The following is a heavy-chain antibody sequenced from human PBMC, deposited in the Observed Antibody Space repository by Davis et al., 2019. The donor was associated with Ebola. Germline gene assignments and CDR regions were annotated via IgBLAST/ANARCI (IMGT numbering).Heavy chain of an antibody. CDR1: GFAFSNYW. D-gene: IGHD3-3*01. CDR3: ARRSESYDFWSGYFRYYYYYMDV. CDR2: IKQDGSER. J-gene: IGHJ6*03. V-gene: IGHV3-7*01. Sequence: GESLKISCAASGFAFSNYWMSWVRQAPGKGLEWVANIKQDGSERSYVDSVKGRFTISRDNAKNSLYLQMNSLRAEDTAVYYCARRSESYDFWSGYFRYYYYYMDVWGKGTTVTVSS.